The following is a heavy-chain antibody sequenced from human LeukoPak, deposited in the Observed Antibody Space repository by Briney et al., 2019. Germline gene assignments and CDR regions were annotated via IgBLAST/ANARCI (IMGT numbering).Heavy chain of an antibody. D-gene: IGHD5-24*01. CDR2: IYTSGST. Sequence: SETLSLTCTVSGGSITSYYWSWIRQAAGKGLEWIGRIYTSGSTSYNPSLKSRVTMSVDTSKNQFSLKLSSVTAADTAVYYCARFANVEMASIEGDYFFDSWGQGTLVTVSS. V-gene: IGHV4-4*07. J-gene: IGHJ4*02. CDR1: GGSITSYY. CDR3: ARFANVEMASIEGDYFFDS.